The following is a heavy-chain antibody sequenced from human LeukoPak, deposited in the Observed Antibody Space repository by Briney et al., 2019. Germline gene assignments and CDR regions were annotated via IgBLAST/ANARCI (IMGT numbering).Heavy chain of an antibody. CDR1: GYTFTGYY. Sequence: ASVKVSCKASGYTFTGYYMHWVRQAPGQGLEWMGWINPNSGGANYAQKFQGRVTMTTDTSTSTANMELRSLRSDDTAVYYCARTEKAYCGGVCDNYHMDVWGRGTTVTVSS. D-gene: IGHD2-21*02. CDR3: ARTEKAYCGGVCDNYHMDV. J-gene: IGHJ6*03. V-gene: IGHV1-2*02. CDR2: INPNSGGA.